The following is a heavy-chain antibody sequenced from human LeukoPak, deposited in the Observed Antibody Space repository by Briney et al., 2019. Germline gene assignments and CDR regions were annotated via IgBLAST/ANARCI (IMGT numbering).Heavy chain of an antibody. J-gene: IGHJ4*02. CDR2: IYSGGST. Sequence: GGSLRLSCAASGFTFNNYAMTRVRQAPGKGLEWVSVIYSGGSTYYADSVEGRFTISRDNSKNTLYLQMNSLRAEDTAVYYCARYYYDSSGYYFFDYWGQGTLVTVSS. CDR1: GFTFNNYA. D-gene: IGHD3-22*01. CDR3: ARYYYDSSGYYFFDY. V-gene: IGHV3-53*01.